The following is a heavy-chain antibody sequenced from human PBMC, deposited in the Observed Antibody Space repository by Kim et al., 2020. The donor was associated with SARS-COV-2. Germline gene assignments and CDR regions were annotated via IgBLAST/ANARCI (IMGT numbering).Heavy chain of an antibody. CDR2: IYTSGST. V-gene: IGHV4-61*02. CDR1: GGSISSGSYY. D-gene: IGHD5-18*01. CDR3: AREGALGYSYGTYYYYGMDV. J-gene: IGHJ6*02. Sequence: SETLSLTCTVSGGSISSGSYYWSWIRQPAGKGLEWIGRIYTSGSTNYNPSLKSRVTISVDTSKNQFSLKLSSVTAADTAVYYCAREGALGYSYGTYYYYGMDVWGQGTTVTVSS.